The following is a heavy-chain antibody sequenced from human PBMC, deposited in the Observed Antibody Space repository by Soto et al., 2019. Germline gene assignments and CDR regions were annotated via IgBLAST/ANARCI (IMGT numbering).Heavy chain of an antibody. CDR3: VKDKLYSNYEHYFDH. D-gene: IGHD4-4*01. V-gene: IGHV3-9*01. CDR2: ISWNRGTI. J-gene: IGHJ4*02. Sequence: EVQLVESGGGLVQPGRSLRLSCAASGFSFQNYAMHWVRQAPGKGLEWVSGISWNRGTIGYADSVRGRFTISRDNAKNSRYLQMNSLRPEDTAFYYCVKDKLYSNYEHYFDHWGQGTLVTVSS. CDR1: GFSFQNYA.